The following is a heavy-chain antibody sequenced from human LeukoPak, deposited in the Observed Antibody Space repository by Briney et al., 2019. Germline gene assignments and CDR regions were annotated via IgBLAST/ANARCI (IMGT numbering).Heavy chain of an antibody. J-gene: IGHJ1*01. CDR2: IYSGGST. D-gene: IGHD3-22*01. CDR3: VKRDYYDTTTFSPLFQH. V-gene: IGHV3-53*01. CDR1: GFTVSSNY. Sequence: GGSLRLSCAASGFTVSSNYMSWVRQAPGKGLEWVSVIYSGGSTYYADSVKGRFTISRDNSKNTLYLQMSDLRAEDTAVYYCVKRDYYDTTTFSPLFQHWGQGTLVTVSS.